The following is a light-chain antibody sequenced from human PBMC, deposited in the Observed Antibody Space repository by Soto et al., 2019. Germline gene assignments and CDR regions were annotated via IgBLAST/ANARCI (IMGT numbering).Light chain of an antibody. Sequence: EIVMTQSPATLSVSPGERATLSCRAGQSVSSNLAWYQQKPGQAPGLLIYGASTRATGIPARFSGSGSGTEFTLTISSLQSEDFAVYYCQHYNNWPRTFGQGTKVEIK. CDR1: QSVSSN. CDR2: GAS. J-gene: IGKJ1*01. V-gene: IGKV3-15*01. CDR3: QHYNNWPRT.